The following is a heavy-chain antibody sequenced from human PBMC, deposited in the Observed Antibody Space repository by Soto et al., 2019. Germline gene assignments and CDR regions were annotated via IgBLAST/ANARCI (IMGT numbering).Heavy chain of an antibody. J-gene: IGHJ6*01. V-gene: IGHV3-30*18. CDR1: GFTFSSYG. D-gene: IGHD3-10*01. CDR2: ISYDGSNK. CDR3: AKTHEDSGSYYVYYYYGMDV. Sequence: QVQLVESGGGVVQPGRSLRLSCAASGFTFSSYGMHWVRQAPGKGLEWVAVISYDGSNKYYADSVKGRFTISRDNSKNTLYLQMNSLRAEDTAVYYCAKTHEDSGSYYVYYYYGMDVW.